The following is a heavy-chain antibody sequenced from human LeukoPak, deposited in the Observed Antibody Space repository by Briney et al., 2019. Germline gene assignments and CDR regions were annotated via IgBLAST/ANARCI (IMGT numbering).Heavy chain of an antibody. CDR3: VRQMGVVVAPLDY. V-gene: IGHV4-39*01. CDR2: IYYRGST. J-gene: IGHJ4*02. CDR1: NGSITMSSYF. D-gene: IGHD2-15*01. Sequence: PSETLSLTCTVSNGSITMSSYFWGWIRQPPGKGLEWIGCIYYRGSTYYNPSLQSRVAISVDTSKNQFSLKLRSVTAADTAVYYCVRQMGVVVAPLDYWGQGTLATVSS.